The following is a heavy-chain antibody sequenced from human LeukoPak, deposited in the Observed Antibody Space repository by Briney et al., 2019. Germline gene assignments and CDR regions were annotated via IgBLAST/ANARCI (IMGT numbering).Heavy chain of an antibody. Sequence: GGSLRLSCAASGFTLSSYAMSWVRQAPGKGLERVSAISGSGGSTYYADSVKGRFTISRGNSKNTLYLQMNSLRAEDTAVYYCAKGTPFDWLFYVDYWGQGTLVTVSS. J-gene: IGHJ4*02. CDR2: ISGSGGST. CDR1: GFTLSSYA. CDR3: AKGTPFDWLFYVDY. V-gene: IGHV3-23*01. D-gene: IGHD3-9*01.